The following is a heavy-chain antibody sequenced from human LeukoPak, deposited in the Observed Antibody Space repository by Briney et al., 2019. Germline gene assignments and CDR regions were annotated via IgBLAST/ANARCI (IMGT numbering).Heavy chain of an antibody. Sequence: GGCLRLSCAASGFTFCSYAVCRVRHAPPEGVGSGSAISGSGGGTYSADSAKGRFTISRDNSKNTLYLKMNSLRAEDTAVYYCAKYLDCSSTSCYPDGWGEGTLVTVSS. D-gene: IGHD2-2*01. CDR2: ISGSGGGT. CDR1: GFTFCSYA. V-gene: IGHV3-23*01. CDR3: AKYLDCSSTSCYPDG. J-gene: IGHJ4*02.